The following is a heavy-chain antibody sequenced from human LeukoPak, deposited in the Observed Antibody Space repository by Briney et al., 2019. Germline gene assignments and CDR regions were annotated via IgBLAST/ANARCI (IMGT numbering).Heavy chain of an antibody. J-gene: IGHJ6*03. CDR3: AGVLEGYSYTAYYYYMDV. D-gene: IGHD5-18*01. CDR2: INPNSGGT. CDR1: GYTFTGYY. V-gene: IGHV1-2*02. Sequence: ASVKVSCKASGYTFTGYYMHWVRQAPGQGLEWMGWINPNSGGTNYAQKFQGRVTMTRDTSISTAYMELSRLRSDDTAVYYCAGVLEGYSYTAYYYYMDVWGKGTTVTVSS.